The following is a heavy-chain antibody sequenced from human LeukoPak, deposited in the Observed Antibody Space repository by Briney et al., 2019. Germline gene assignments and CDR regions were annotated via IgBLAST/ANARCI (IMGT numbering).Heavy chain of an antibody. CDR2: ISGSGGST. Sequence: GGSLRLSCAASGFTFSSYAMSWVRQAPGKGLEWVSAISGSGGSTYYADSVKGRFTISRDNSKNTLYLQMNSLRAEDTAVYYCAKGMGIIPLYGMDVWGQGTTVTVSS. D-gene: IGHD3-3*01. CDR1: GFTFSSYA. J-gene: IGHJ6*02. CDR3: AKGMGIIPLYGMDV. V-gene: IGHV3-23*01.